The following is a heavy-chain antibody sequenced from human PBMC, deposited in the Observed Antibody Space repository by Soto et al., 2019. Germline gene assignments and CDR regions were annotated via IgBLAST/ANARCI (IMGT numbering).Heavy chain of an antibody. CDR1: GGTFSSYA. CDR3: ARDDTVGELIYGDPYYYYGMDV. J-gene: IGHJ6*02. D-gene: IGHD3-10*01. V-gene: IGHV1-69*13. Sequence: GASVKVSCKASGGTFSSYAISWVRQAPGQGLEWMGGIIPIFGTANYAQKFQGRVTITADESTSTAYMELSSLRAEDTAVYYCARDDTVGELIYGDPYYYYGMDVWGQGTTVTVSS. CDR2: IIPIFGTA.